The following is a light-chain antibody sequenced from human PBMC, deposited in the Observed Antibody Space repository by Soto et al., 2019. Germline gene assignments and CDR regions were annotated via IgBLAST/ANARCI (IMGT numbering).Light chain of an antibody. CDR1: QRIGSN. CDR3: QQYGSSPIT. CDR2: GAS. J-gene: IGKJ5*01. Sequence: EKVVAQAPVTLSVSQGERATLSCTASQRIGSNLAWYQQKPGQAPRLLIYGASSRATGIPDRFSGSGSGTDFTLTISRLEPEDFAVYYCQQYGSSPITFGQGTRLEI. V-gene: IGKV3-20*01.